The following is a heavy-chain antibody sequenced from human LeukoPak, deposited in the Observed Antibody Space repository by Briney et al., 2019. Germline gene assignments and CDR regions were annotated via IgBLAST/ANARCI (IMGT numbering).Heavy chain of an antibody. D-gene: IGHD3-3*01. CDR2: ISGSGRST. V-gene: IGHV3-23*01. Sequence: GGSLKLSCAASGFSFSSYAMSWVRQAPGKGLEWVSGISGSGRSTYYADSVKGRFTISRDNSKDTVYVQMNSLRAEDTAIYYCARDPSFDFWSGYYFDFWGQGILVTVSS. CDR3: ARDPSFDFWSGYYFDF. CDR1: GFSFSSYA. J-gene: IGHJ4*02.